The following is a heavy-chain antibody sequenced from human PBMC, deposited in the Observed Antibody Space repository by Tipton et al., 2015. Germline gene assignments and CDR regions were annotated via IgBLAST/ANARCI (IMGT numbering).Heavy chain of an antibody. Sequence: TLSLTCTVSSDPINKYYWSWIRQPPGKELQWIGYIQYSGGTNYNPSLESRVSMSVDTSKTQFSLEMRSVTATDTAVYYCACQDWDSLTGYYPTVEYWGQETLVPVSS. CDR3: ACQDWDSLTGYYPTVEY. V-gene: IGHV4-59*01. J-gene: IGHJ4*02. CDR2: IQYSGGT. D-gene: IGHD3-9*01. CDR1: SDPINKYY.